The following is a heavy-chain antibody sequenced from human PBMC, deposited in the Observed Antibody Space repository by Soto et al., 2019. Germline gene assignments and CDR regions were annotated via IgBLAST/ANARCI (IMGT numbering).Heavy chain of an antibody. J-gene: IGHJ4*02. CDR3: AKDRDYPRDYFHY. V-gene: IGHV3-23*01. CDR2: VSGNGQGI. CDR1: GFTFSSYA. D-gene: IGHD3-10*01. Sequence: EVQLLESGGDLVQPGGSLRLSCAASGFTFSSYAMSWVRQAPGKGLEWVSAVSGNGQGIYYADSVRGRFTISRDNSKNTVFLHMDSLRAEDTAVYYCAKDRDYPRDYFHYWGQGTLVTVSS.